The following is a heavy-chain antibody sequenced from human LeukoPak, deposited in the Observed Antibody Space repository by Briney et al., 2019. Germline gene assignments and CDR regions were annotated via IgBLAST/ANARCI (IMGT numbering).Heavy chain of an antibody. CDR1: GFTFSSYG. CDR2: ISYDGSNK. V-gene: IGHV3-30*18. Sequence: GGSLRLSCAASGFTFSSYGMHWVRQAPGKGLEWVAVISYDGSNKYYADSVKGRFTISRDNSKNTLYLQMNSLRAEDTAVYYCAKLTGQIPGDFFDYWGQGTLVTVSS. D-gene: IGHD1-14*01. CDR3: AKLTGQIPGDFFDY. J-gene: IGHJ4*02.